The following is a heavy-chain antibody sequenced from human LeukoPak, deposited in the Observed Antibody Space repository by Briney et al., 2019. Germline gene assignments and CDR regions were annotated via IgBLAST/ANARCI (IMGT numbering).Heavy chain of an antibody. CDR2: IKQDGSEK. CDR1: RFTFSSYW. J-gene: IGHJ4*02. D-gene: IGHD1-7*01. CDR3: ARYNWNYYFDY. V-gene: IGHV3-7*01. Sequence: GGSPRLSCAASRFTFSSYWMNSVRQAPGKGLERVANIKQDGSEKYYVNPVKGRFTISRDNAKNSLYLQMNSLRAEDTAVYYCARYNWNYYFDYWGQGTLVTVSS.